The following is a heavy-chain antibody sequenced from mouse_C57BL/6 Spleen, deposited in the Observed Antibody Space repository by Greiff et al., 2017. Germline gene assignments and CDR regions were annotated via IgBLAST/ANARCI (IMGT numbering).Heavy chain of an antibody. J-gene: IGHJ3*01. V-gene: IGHV1-15*01. CDR2: IDPETGGT. D-gene: IGHD1-1*01. CDR3: TRGNYYGSSTFAY. CDR1: GYTFTDYE. Sequence: QVQLQQSGAELVRPGASVTLSCKASGYTFTDYEMHWVKQTPVPGLEWIGAIDPETGGTAYNQKFKGKAILTADKSSSTAYMELRSLTSEDSAVYYCTRGNYYGSSTFAYWGQGTLVTVSA.